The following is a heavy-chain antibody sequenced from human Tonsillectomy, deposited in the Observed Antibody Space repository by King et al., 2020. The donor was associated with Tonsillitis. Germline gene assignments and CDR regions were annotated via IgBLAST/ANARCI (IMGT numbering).Heavy chain of an antibody. CDR1: GGSISSSSYY. J-gene: IGHJ3*02. Sequence: QLQESGPGLVKPSETLSLTCTVSGGSISSSSYYWGWIRQPPGKGPEWIGTIYYSGSTYYNPSLKSRVTISVDTSKNQFSLKLSSATAADTAMYYCAGQGSSGWYADGAFDIWGQGTMVTVSS. V-gene: IGHV4-39*01. CDR3: AGQGSSGWYADGAFDI. CDR2: IYYSGST. D-gene: IGHD6-19*01.